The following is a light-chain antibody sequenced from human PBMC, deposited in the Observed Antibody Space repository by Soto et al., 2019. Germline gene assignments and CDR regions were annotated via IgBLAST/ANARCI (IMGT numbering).Light chain of an antibody. J-gene: IGLJ2*01. CDR1: SSDVGGYNY. V-gene: IGLV2-14*03. Sequence: QSALTQPASVSGSPGQSITISCTGTSSDVGGYNYVSWYQHHPGKAPKLMIYDVSNRPSGVSNRFYGSKSGNTASLTISGLQAEDEADYYCSSYTSSSTHVVFGGGTKLTVL. CDR2: DVS. CDR3: SSYTSSSTHVV.